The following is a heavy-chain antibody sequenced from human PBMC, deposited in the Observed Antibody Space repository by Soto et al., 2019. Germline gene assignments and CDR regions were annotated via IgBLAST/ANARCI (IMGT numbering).Heavy chain of an antibody. CDR2: IYYNGIS. D-gene: IGHD3-3*01. J-gene: IGHJ6*02. CDR1: GYSISSCNW. Sequence: QVQLQESGPGLVKPSDTLSLTCTVSGYSISSCNWWGWIRQPPGQGLECIGYIYYNGISYLNPSLEGRVTMSVATSTNRFSLNLNSVTAADTAVYYCARIGSGAGYGPPWHQYGMGVWSLGITVTVTS. CDR3: ARIGSGAGYGPPWHQYGMGV. V-gene: IGHV4-28*01.